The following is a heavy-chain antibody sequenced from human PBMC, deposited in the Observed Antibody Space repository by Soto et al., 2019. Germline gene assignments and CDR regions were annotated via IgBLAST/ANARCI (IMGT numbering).Heavy chain of an antibody. D-gene: IGHD6-13*01. CDR3: TRARSSSWDYFYGMDV. Sequence: SQTLSLTCVISGDSVSSNSAAWNWIRQSPSRGLEWLGRTYYRSKWYNDYTVSVKSRITINPDTSKSQFSLQLSSVTPEDTAVYYCTRARSSSWDYFYGMDVWGQGTTVTVSS. J-gene: IGHJ6*02. CDR1: GDSVSSNSAA. V-gene: IGHV6-1*01. CDR2: TYYRSKWYN.